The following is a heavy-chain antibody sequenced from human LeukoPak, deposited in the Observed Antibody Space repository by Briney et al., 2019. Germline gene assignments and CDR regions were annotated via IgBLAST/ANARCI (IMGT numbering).Heavy chain of an antibody. Sequence: SQTLSLTCTVSGGSISSGSYYWSWIRQLAGKGLEWIGRIYTSGSTNYNPSLKSRVTISVDTSKNQFSLKLSSVTAADTAVYYCARVLGRYFDWYLSRADAFDIWGQGTMVTVSS. CDR3: ARVLGRYFDWYLSRADAFDI. CDR1: GGSISSGSYY. V-gene: IGHV4-61*02. CDR2: IYTSGST. J-gene: IGHJ3*02. D-gene: IGHD3-9*01.